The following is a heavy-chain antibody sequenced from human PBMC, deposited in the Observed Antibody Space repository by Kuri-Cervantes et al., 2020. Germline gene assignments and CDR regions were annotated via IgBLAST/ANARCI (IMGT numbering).Heavy chain of an antibody. V-gene: IGHV3-7*01. CDR3: AKAVGYCTNGVCWGFDY. Sequence: GGSLRLSCAASGFTFSSYWMSWVRQAPGKGLEWVANIKQDGSEKYYVGSVKGRFTISRDNAKNSLYLQMNSLRAEDTAVYYCAKAVGYCTNGVCWGFDYWGQGTLV. CDR2: IKQDGSEK. CDR1: GFTFSSYW. J-gene: IGHJ4*01. D-gene: IGHD2-8*01.